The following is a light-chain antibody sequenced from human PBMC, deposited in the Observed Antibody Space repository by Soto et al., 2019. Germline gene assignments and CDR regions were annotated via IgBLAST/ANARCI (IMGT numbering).Light chain of an antibody. CDR1: QSVDSN. V-gene: IGKV3-11*02. CDR2: DAS. J-gene: IGKJ5*01. Sequence: EIVLTQAQATLSLSPGERATLSCRASQSVDSNLAWFQQKPGQAPRLLIYDASNRATGIPARFSGSGSGRDFTLTISSLEPEDFAVYYCQHRRNWPLITFGQGTRLEIK. CDR3: QHRRNWPLIT.